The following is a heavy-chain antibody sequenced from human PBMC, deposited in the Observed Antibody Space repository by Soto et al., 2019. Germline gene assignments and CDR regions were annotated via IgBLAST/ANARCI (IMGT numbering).Heavy chain of an antibody. J-gene: IGHJ6*02. Sequence: EVQLVESGGGLVQPGGSLRLSCAASGFTFIDYSMNWIRQAPGKGLEWISFISGRGDAIYYADSLKGRFIVSRDNAKNSLYLQMNSLSDDDTAVYYCARPGEGALFYSAMDVWGQGTTVTVSS. V-gene: IGHV3-48*02. CDR3: ARPGEGALFYSAMDV. D-gene: IGHD3-16*01. CDR1: GFTFIDYS. CDR2: ISGRGDAI.